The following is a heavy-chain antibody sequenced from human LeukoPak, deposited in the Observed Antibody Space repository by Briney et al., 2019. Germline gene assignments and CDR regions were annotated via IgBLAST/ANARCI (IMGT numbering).Heavy chain of an antibody. J-gene: IGHJ4*02. CDR2: INPNSGGT. CDR3: ARWSGYDGSMWIFDY. CDR1: GYTFTGYY. V-gene: IGHV1-2*02. Sequence: ASVKVSCKASGYTFTGYYMHWVRQAPGQGLEWMGWINPNSGGTNYAQKFQGRVTMTRDTSISTAYMELSRLRSDDTAVYYCARWSGYDGSMWIFDYWGQGTLVTVSS. D-gene: IGHD5-12*01.